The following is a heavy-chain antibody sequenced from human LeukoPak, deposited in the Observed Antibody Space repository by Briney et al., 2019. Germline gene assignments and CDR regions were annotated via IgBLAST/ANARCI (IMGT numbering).Heavy chain of an antibody. CDR1: GFTFDDYG. J-gene: IGHJ4*02. V-gene: IGHV3-7*01. D-gene: IGHD3-22*01. Sequence: PGGSLRLSCAASGFTFDDYGMSWVRQAPGKGLEWVANIKPDGSLQFYGDSVKGRFTISRDNAKNSLYLQMNNLRAEDTALYYCATSYDSSGCDWGQGTLVTVSS. CDR3: ATSYDSSGCD. CDR2: IKPDGSLQ.